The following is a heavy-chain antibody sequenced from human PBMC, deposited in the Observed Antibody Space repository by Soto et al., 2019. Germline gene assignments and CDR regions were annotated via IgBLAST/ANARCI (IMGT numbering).Heavy chain of an antibody. CDR3: ARAAAAGTNYYYYGMDV. D-gene: IGHD6-13*01. CDR1: GDSVSSNSAA. CDR2: TYYRSKWYN. J-gene: IGHJ6*02. V-gene: IGHV6-1*01. Sequence: PSQPLSLTCAISGDSVSSNSAAWNWIRQSPSRGLEWLGRTYYRSKWYNDYAVSVKSRITINPDTSKNQFSLQLNSVTPEDTAVYYCARAAAAGTNYYYYGMDVWGQGTTVTVSS.